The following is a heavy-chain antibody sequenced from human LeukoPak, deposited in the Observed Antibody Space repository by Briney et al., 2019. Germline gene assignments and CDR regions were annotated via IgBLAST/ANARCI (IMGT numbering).Heavy chain of an antibody. CDR2: ISSSGSTI. CDR1: GGSFRGYY. D-gene: IGHD4-17*01. V-gene: IGHV3-11*04. J-gene: IGHJ3*02. CDR3: ARDLSSSVTTGYDAFDI. Sequence: PAETLSLPCAVYGGSFRGYYWSWIRQAPGKGLEGVSYISSSGSTIYYADSVKGRFTISRDNAKNSLYLQMNSLRDEDTAVYYCARDLSSSVTTGYDAFDIWGQGTMVTVSS.